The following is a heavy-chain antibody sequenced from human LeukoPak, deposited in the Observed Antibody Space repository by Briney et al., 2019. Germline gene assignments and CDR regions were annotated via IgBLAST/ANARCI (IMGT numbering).Heavy chain of an antibody. CDR1: GFTFSSYS. V-gene: IGHV3-21*01. D-gene: IGHD1-1*01. CDR2: ISSSSSYI. J-gene: IGHJ6*03. CDR3: ARDTQRAYYYYMYV. Sequence: GGSLRLSWAASGFTFSSYSMNWVRQAPGKGLEWVSSISSSSSYIYYADSVKGRFIISRDNAKNSLYLQMNSLRAEDTAVYYCARDTQRAYYYYMYVWGKGTTVTVSS.